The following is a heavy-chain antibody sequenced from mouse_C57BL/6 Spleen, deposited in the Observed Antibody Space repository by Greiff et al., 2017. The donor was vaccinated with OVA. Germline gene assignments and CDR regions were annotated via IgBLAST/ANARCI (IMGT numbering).Heavy chain of an antibody. CDR3: ARVYGSSYSYAMDY. CDR1: GYSFTDYN. D-gene: IGHD1-1*01. CDR2: INPNYGTT. Sequence: EVQLQQSGPELVKPGASVKISCKASGYSFTDYNMNWVKQSNGKSLEWIGVINPNYGTTSYNQKFKGKATLTVAQSSSTAYMQLNSLTSEDSAVYYCARVYGSSYSYAMDYWGQGTSVTVSS. J-gene: IGHJ4*01. V-gene: IGHV1-39*01.